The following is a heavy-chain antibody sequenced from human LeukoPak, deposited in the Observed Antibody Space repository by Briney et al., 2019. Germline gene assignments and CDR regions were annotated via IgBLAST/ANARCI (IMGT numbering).Heavy chain of an antibody. Sequence: SETLSLTCTVSSYSVSSGYYWGWIRQPPEKGLEWIGSIHHSRSTYYNPSLKSRVIISIDPSKNQVSLKLSSVTAADTAVYYCAREGYGSGPPPNAFDIWGQGTMVTVSS. CDR3: AREGYGSGPPPNAFDI. CDR2: IHHSRST. CDR1: SYSVSSGYY. J-gene: IGHJ3*02. V-gene: IGHV4-38-2*02. D-gene: IGHD3-10*01.